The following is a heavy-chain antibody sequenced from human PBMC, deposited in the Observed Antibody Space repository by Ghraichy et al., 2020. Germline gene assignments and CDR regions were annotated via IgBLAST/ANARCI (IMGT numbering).Heavy chain of an antibody. CDR1: GFTFSSYE. V-gene: IGHV3-48*03. Sequence: SLNISCAASGFTFSSYEMNWVRQAPGKGPEWVSYISNTGFTIEYADSVKGRFIISRDNANNSLYLQMNSLRAEDTALYYCARDQRGGRDGMDVWGQGTTVTVSS. D-gene: IGHD2-15*01. CDR2: ISNTGFTI. CDR3: ARDQRGGRDGMDV. J-gene: IGHJ6*02.